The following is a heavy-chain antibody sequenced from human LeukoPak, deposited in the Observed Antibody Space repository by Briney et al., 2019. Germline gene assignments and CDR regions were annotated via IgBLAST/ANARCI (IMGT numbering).Heavy chain of an antibody. CDR1: GFTFSSYD. V-gene: IGHV3-48*01. D-gene: IGHD4-17*01. CDR3: ARDPRTTGKSNYGMDV. CDR2: ISTSSSI. J-gene: IGHJ6*02. Sequence: GGSLRLSCAASGFTFSSYDMNWVRQAPGKGLEWVSHISTSSSIYYADSVRGRFTISRDNAKNSLYLQMNSLRVEDTAVYYCARDPRTTGKSNYGMDVWGQGTTVTVSS.